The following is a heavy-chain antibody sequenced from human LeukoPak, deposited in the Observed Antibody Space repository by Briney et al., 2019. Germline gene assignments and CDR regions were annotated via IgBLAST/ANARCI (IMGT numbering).Heavy chain of an antibody. V-gene: IGHV3-74*01. D-gene: IGHD3-10*01. J-gene: IGHJ4*02. CDR2: INSDGSTT. CDR1: GFTLSTYW. CDR3: TRASDY. Sequence: GGSLRLSCAASGFTLSTYWMNWLRQGPGKGLVWVSRINSDGSTTRYADSVKGRFTISRDNAKNTLYLQMNSLRAEDTAVYYCTRASDYWGQGTLVTVSS.